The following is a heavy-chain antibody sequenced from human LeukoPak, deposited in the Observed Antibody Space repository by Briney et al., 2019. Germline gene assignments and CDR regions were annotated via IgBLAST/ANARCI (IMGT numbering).Heavy chain of an antibody. J-gene: IGHJ4*02. D-gene: IGHD6-19*01. Sequence: SETLSLTCAVSGYSISSGYYWGWIRQPPGKGLEWIGSIYHSGSTYYNPSLKSRVTTSVDTSKNQFSLKLSPVTAADTAVYYCARDGLNWGQGTLVTVSS. CDR3: ARDGLN. CDR2: IYHSGST. CDR1: GYSISSGYY. V-gene: IGHV4-38-2*02.